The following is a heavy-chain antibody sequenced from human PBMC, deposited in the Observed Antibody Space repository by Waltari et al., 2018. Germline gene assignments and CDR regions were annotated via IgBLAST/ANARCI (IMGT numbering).Heavy chain of an antibody. Sequence: QVQLVESGGGVVQPGRSLRLSCAASGFTFSRDAMHWVRQAPGKGLVWGAVISYDGSNKYYADSVKGRFTISRDNSKNTLYLQMNSLRAEDTAVYYCASGFDSFYFDYWGQGTLVTVSS. CDR1: GFTFSRDA. CDR2: ISYDGSNK. J-gene: IGHJ4*02. D-gene: IGHD5-12*01. V-gene: IGHV3-30*01. CDR3: ASGFDSFYFDY.